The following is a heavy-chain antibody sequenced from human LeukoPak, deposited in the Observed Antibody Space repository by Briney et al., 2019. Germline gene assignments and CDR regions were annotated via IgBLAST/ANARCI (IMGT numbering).Heavy chain of an antibody. J-gene: IGHJ4*02. D-gene: IGHD1-26*01. CDR2: IYYSGST. CDR1: GGSISSGGYY. V-gene: IGHV4-31*03. Sequence: SETLSLTCTVSGGSISSGGYYWSWIRQHPGKGLEWIGYIYYSGSTYYNPSLKSRVTISVDTSKNQFSLKLSSVTAADTAVYYCARDRLGPLDYWGQGTLVTVSS. CDR3: ARDRLGPLDY.